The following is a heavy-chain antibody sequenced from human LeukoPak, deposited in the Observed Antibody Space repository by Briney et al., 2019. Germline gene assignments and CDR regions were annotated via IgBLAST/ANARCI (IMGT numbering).Heavy chain of an antibody. J-gene: IGHJ4*02. CDR1: GFTYSDYY. Sequence: GGSLRLSCAASGFTYSDYYMSWIRQAPGKGLEWVSYISSSGSTIYYGDSVKGRFTMSRDNAKNSLYLQMNSLRAEDTAVYYFARDRGGGATDYWGQGTLVTVSS. D-gene: IGHD1-26*01. V-gene: IGHV3-11*01. CDR3: ARDRGGGATDY. CDR2: ISSSGSTI.